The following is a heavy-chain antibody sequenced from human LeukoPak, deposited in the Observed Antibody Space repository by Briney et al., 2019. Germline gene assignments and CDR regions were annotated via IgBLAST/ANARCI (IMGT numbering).Heavy chain of an antibody. CDR2: IIPIFGTA. CDR3: ARDPPLAYCGGDCYSDAFDI. Sequence: GASVKVSCKASGGTFSSYAISWVRQVPGQGLEWMGGIIPIFGTANYAQKFQGRVTITADESTSTAYMELSSLRSEDTAVYYCARDPPLAYCGGDCYSDAFDIWGQGTMVTVSS. J-gene: IGHJ3*02. V-gene: IGHV1-69*13. D-gene: IGHD2-21*02. CDR1: GGTFSSYA.